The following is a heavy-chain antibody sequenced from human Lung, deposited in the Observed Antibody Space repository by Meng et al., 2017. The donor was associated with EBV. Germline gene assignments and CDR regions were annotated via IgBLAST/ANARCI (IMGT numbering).Heavy chain of an antibody. CDR3: ARFYCSSTSCPHVLFDY. CDR1: GFIFTSYA. D-gene: IGHD2-2*01. CDR2: ISAYNGNT. J-gene: IGHJ4*02. V-gene: IGHV1-18*01. Sequence: QVQLVQSGAEVKKPGASVKVSCEASGFIFTSYAISWVRQAPGQGLQYTGWISAYNGNTNYAQELQGRVTMTTDTSTSTAYMELRSLRFDDTAAYYCARFYCSSTSCPHVLFDYWGQGTLVTVSS.